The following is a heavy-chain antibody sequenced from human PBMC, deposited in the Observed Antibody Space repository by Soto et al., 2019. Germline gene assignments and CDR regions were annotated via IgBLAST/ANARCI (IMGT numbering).Heavy chain of an antibody. V-gene: IGHV4-31*03. D-gene: IGHD3-3*01. CDR3: ARGVREWLLYFDY. CDR2: IYYSEST. Sequence: SETLSLTCTVSGGSISSSGYYWGWIRQHPGKGLEWNGYIYYSESTYYNPSLKSRVTISVDTSKNQFSLKLSSVTAADTAVYYCARGVREWLLYFDYWGQGTLVTVS. J-gene: IGHJ4*02. CDR1: GGSISSSGYY.